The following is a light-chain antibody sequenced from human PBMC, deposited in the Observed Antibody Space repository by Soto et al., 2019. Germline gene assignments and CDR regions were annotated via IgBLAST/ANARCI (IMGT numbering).Light chain of an antibody. CDR1: QDISNY. V-gene: IGKV1-33*01. CDR3: QQPWT. CDR2: DAS. J-gene: IGKJ1*01. Sequence: DIQMTQSPSSLSASVGDRVTITCQASQDISNYLNWYQQKPGKAPKLLIYDASNLETGVPSRFSGSGSGIDFTFTISSLQAEDIATYYCQQPWTFGQGTKVEIK.